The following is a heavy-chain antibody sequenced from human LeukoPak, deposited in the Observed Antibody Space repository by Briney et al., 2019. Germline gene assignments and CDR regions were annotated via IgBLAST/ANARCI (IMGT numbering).Heavy chain of an antibody. D-gene: IGHD2-2*01. CDR1: GGSISSYY. Sequence: SETLSLTCTVSGGSISSYYWSWIRQPPGKGLEWNGYIYYSGSTNYNPSLKSRVTISVDTSKNQLSLKLGSVTAAGSAVYYCARVSRDDIVVVPAATDAFYYMDVWGKGTTVTVSS. V-gene: IGHV4-59*01. CDR3: ARVSRDDIVVVPAATDAFYYMDV. J-gene: IGHJ6*03. CDR2: IYYSGST.